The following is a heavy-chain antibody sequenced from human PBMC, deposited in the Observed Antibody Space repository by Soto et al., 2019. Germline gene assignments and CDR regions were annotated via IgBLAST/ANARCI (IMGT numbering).Heavy chain of an antibody. D-gene: IGHD2-15*01. J-gene: IGHJ2*01. V-gene: IGHV3-7*01. CDR2: MKQDGSQK. CDR3: ARGWDGGNPDWYSDL. Sequence: PVRPLRLSSIASEFTVRSHYMSWVRQAPGKGLEWVANMKQDGSQKYYVDSVKGRFTISRDNAKNSLYLQMNSLRVEDTAVYYCARGWDGGNPDWYSDLWGRGTLVTVSS. CDR1: EFTVRSHY.